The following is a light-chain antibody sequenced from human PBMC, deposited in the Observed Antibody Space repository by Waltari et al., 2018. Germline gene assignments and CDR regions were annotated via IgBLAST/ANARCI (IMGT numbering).Light chain of an antibody. CDR1: QGISRW. CDR2: AAY. CDR3: QQANSFPRT. Sequence: DIQMTQSPSSVSASVGDRVPITCLASQGISRWVDWYQQKQGKAPKLLIYAAYSLQSGVPSRFSGSGSGTDFTLTISSLQPEDFATYYCQQANSFPRTFGQGTKVEIK. J-gene: IGKJ1*01. V-gene: IGKV1-12*01.